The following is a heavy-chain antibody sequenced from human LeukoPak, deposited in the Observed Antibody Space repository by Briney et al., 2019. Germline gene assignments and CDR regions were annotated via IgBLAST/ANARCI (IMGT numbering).Heavy chain of an antibody. V-gene: IGHV1-69*01. J-gene: IGHJ3*02. CDR3: ARSTITMIVEGFDI. D-gene: IGHD3-22*01. CDR1: GGTFSSYA. CDR2: IIPIFGTA. Sequence: SVKVSCKASGGTFSSYAISWVRQAPGQGLEWMGGIIPIFGTANYAQKYQGRVTITADESTSTAYMELSSLRSEDTAVYYCARSTITMIVEGFDIWGQGTMVTVSS.